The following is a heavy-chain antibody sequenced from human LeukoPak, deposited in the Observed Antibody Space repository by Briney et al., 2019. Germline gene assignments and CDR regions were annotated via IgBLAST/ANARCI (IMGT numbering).Heavy chain of an antibody. Sequence: SVKVSCKASGGTFSSYAISWVRQAPGQGLEWMGGIIPILGTANYAQKFQGRVTITADESTSTAYMELSSLRSEDTAVYYCASPVYYYDSSGYYPLSYWGQGTLVTVSS. CDR1: GGTFSSYA. D-gene: IGHD3-22*01. CDR2: IIPILGTA. CDR3: ASPVYYYDSSGYYPLSY. J-gene: IGHJ4*02. V-gene: IGHV1-69*13.